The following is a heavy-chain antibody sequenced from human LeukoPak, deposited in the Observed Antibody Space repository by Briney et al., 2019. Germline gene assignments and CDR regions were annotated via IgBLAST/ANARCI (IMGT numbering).Heavy chain of an antibody. V-gene: IGHV3-23*01. CDR1: GFTFSNIG. Sequence: GGSLRLSCAASGFTFSNIGMSWVRQAPGKGLEWVSSISGSGDSTYYPDSVKGRFTISRDNSKNTLYLQMNSLRAEDTAVYYCAKRGASWSFDSWGQGTLVTVSS. J-gene: IGHJ4*02. D-gene: IGHD6-13*01. CDR3: AKRGASWSFDS. CDR2: ISGSGDST.